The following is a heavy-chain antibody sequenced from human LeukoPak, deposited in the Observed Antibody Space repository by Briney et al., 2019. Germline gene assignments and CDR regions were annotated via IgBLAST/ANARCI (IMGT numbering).Heavy chain of an antibody. D-gene: IGHD2-15*01. CDR1: GFTFSSNS. CDR2: ISSSSTTI. CDR3: TTSTRYSPHFDY. Sequence: PGGSLRLSCVASGFTFSSNSMNWVRQAPGKGLEWVSYISSSSTTIYYADSVKGRFTISRDNAENSLYLQMNSLRDEDTAVYYCTTSTRYSPHFDYWGQGTLVTVSS. J-gene: IGHJ4*02. V-gene: IGHV3-48*02.